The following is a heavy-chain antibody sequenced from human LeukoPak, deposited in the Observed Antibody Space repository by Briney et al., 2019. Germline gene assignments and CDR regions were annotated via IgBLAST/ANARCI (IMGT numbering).Heavy chain of an antibody. CDR1: GFTFSSYG. CDR3: AKDPGFDP. CDR2: ISYDGSNK. V-gene: IGHV3-30*18. Sequence: PGRSLRLSRAASGFTFSSYGMHWVRQAPGKGLEWVAVISYDGSNKYYADSVKGRFTISRDNSKNTLYLQMNSLRAEDTAVYYCAKDPGFDPWGQGTLVTVSS. J-gene: IGHJ5*02.